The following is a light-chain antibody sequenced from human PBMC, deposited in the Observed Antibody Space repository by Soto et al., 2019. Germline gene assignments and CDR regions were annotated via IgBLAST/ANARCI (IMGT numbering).Light chain of an antibody. J-gene: IGKJ3*01. Sequence: DIQMTKSPSSLSAYVGYRVTITCRASQSITKFLNWYQQKPGKAPKVLIYAASTLQTGVPSRLSGSGSVTELTLIISGLQAEAFATYYCPERYRRTFGPGTRVEIK. CDR2: AAS. CDR1: QSITKF. V-gene: IGKV1-39*01. CDR3: PERYRRT.